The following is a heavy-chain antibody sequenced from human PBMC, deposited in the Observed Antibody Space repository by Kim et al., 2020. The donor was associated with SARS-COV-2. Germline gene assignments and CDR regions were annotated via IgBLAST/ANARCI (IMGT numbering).Heavy chain of an antibody. J-gene: IGHJ4*02. V-gene: IGHV3-15*01. CDR1: GFTFSNAW. Sequence: GGSLRLSCAASGFTFSNAWMSWVRQAPGKGLEWVGRIKSKTDGGTTDYAAPVKGRFTISRDDSKNTLYLQMNSLKTEDTAVYYCTTDPASIVGATSFDYWGQGTLVTVSS. CDR2: IKSKTDGGTT. CDR3: TTDPASIVGATSFDY. D-gene: IGHD1-26*01.